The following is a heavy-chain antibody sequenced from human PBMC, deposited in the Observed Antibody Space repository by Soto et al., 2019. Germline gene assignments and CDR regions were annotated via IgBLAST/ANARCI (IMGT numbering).Heavy chain of an antibody. V-gene: IGHV4-30-4*01. Sequence: ASETLSLTCTVSGGSISSGDYYWSWIRQPPGKGLEWIGYIYYSGSTYYNPSLKSRVTISVDTSKNQFSLKLSSVTAADTAVYYCASSYYGSGSVGMDVWGQGTTVTVSS. D-gene: IGHD3-10*01. CDR3: ASSYYGSGSVGMDV. CDR1: GGSISSGDYY. CDR2: IYYSGST. J-gene: IGHJ6*02.